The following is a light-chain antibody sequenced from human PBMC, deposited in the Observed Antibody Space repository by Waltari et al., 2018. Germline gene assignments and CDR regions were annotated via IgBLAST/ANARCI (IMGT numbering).Light chain of an antibody. V-gene: IGKV2-30*02. CDR3: MQATHWPYT. CDR2: KVS. Sequence: VMTQSPLSLSVNVGQAATISCSSSQSLLHRDGNTYFNWFHQRPGQSPRRLFYKVSYRDPGVPDRFSGSGSGPDFTLTISRVEAEDAGVFYCMQATHWPYTFGQGTKLEI. CDR1: QSLLHRDGNTY. J-gene: IGKJ2*01.